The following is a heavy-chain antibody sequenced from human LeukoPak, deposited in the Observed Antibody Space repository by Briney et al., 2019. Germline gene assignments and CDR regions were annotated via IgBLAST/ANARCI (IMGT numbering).Heavy chain of an antibody. D-gene: IGHD3-22*01. CDR3: ATASDSRGLAFDI. V-gene: IGHV1-24*01. Sequence: ASVKVSCKVSGYTLTELSMHWVRQAPGKGLEWMGGSDPEDGETIYAQKFQGRVTMTEDTSTDTAYMELSSLRSEDTAVYYCATASDSRGLAFDIWGQGTMVTVSS. J-gene: IGHJ3*02. CDR1: GYTLTELS. CDR2: SDPEDGET.